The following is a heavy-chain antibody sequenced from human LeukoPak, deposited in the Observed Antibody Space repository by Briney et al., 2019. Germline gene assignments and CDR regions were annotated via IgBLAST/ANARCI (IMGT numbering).Heavy chain of an antibody. J-gene: IGHJ4*02. V-gene: IGHV7-4-1*02. CDR2: IDTNTGNP. CDR1: GYTFNKHA. CDR3: TLGSY. Sequence: ASVKVSCKASGYTFNKHAINWVRQAPGQGLEWMGWIDTNTGNPSYARDFTGRFVFSLDTSVNSAFLQINNLKAEDTAFYYCTLGSYWGQGTLVTVSS. D-gene: IGHD3-10*01.